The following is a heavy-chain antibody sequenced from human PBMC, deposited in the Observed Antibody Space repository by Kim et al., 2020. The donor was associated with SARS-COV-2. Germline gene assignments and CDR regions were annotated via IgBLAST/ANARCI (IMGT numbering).Heavy chain of an antibody. D-gene: IGHD1-26*01. J-gene: IGHJ6*02. Sequence: ASVKVSCKASGYTFTSYGINWVRQAPGQGLEWMGWISAYNGNTNYAQKLQGRVTMTTDTSTSTAYMELRSLRSDDTAVYYCAGGGLGKWERYTYYYYGMDVWGQGTTVTVSS. CDR2: ISAYNGNT. V-gene: IGHV1-18*01. CDR3: AGGGLGKWERYTYYYYGMDV. CDR1: GYTFTSYG.